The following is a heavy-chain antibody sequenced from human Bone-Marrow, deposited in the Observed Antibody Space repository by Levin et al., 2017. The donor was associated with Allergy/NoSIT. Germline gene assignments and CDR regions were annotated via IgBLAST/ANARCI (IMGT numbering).Heavy chain of an antibody. V-gene: IGHV3-30*03. Sequence: GESLKISCAVSGFTFSDYGMHWVRQAPGKGLEWVASITKDGSKKYYLDSVKGRSTLSRDSSKNTVSLQMNSLTADDTAVYFCARDHPEYCVDPWGQGTLVIVSS. CDR3: ARDHPEYCVDP. D-gene: IGHD2/OR15-2a*01. J-gene: IGHJ5*02. CDR2: ITKDGSKK. CDR1: GFTFSDYG.